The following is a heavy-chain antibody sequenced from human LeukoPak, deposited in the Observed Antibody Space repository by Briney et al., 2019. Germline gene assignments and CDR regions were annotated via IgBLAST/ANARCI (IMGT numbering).Heavy chain of an antibody. CDR3: ARVELLYHAFDI. V-gene: IGHV4-39*07. D-gene: IGHD2-2*02. Sequence: SETLSLTCTVSGGSISSSSYYWGWIRQPPGKGLEWIGSIYYSGSTYYNPSLRSRVTISVDTSKNQFSLKLSSVTAADTAVYYCARVELLYHAFDIWGQGTMVTVSS. CDR1: GGSISSSSYY. J-gene: IGHJ3*02. CDR2: IYYSGST.